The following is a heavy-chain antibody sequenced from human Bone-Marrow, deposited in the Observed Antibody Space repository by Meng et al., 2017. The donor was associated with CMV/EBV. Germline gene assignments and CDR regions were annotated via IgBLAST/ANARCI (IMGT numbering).Heavy chain of an antibody. CDR2: IYHSGST. CDR3: ARTGESGSYYDAFDI. Sequence: GPLRLSCAASGFTFSTYTMSWVRQAPGKGLEWIGSIYHSGSTYYNPSLKSRVTISVDTSKNQFSLKLSSVTAADTAVYYCARTGESGSYYDAFDIWGQGTRVTVSS. D-gene: IGHD1-26*01. V-gene: IGHV4-38-2*01. CDR1: GFTFSTYT. J-gene: IGHJ3*02.